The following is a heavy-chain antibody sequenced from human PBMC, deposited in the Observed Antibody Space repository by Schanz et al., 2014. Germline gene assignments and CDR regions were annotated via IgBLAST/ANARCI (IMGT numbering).Heavy chain of an antibody. J-gene: IGHJ6*02. Sequence: EVQLVESGGGLVQPGGSLRLSCAASGFTFSTYAMSWVRQAPGKGLEWVSAISGSGGSTYYADSVKGRFTISRDNSENTLYLQMNSLSADDTAVFYCAKGMGYCSGGTCYDYYYYGLDVWGQGTTXTVS. D-gene: IGHD2-15*01. V-gene: IGHV3-23*04. CDR3: AKGMGYCSGGTCYDYYYYGLDV. CDR2: ISGSGGST. CDR1: GFTFSTYA.